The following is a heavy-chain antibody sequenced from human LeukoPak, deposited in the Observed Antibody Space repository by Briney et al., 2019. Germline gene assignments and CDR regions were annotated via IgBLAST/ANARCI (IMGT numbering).Heavy chain of an antibody. Sequence: SETLSLTCTVSGGSISGSSYYWGWIRQPPGTGLEWIGSIYYSGTTYYNPSLKSRITMSVDMSANQFSLRLTSVSAADTAVYYCTRAYWIGFHFDSWGQGILVSVSS. D-gene: IGHD3-3*01. CDR2: IYYSGTT. J-gene: IGHJ4*02. CDR1: GGSISGSSYY. V-gene: IGHV4-39*07. CDR3: TRAYWIGFHFDS.